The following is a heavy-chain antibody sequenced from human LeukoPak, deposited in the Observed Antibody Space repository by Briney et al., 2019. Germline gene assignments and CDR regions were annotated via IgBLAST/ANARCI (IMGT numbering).Heavy chain of an antibody. Sequence: SLRLSCAASRFTFDDYAMHWVRQAPGKGLEWVSGISWNSGSIGYADSVKGRFTISRDNAKNSLYLQMNSLRAEDTALYYCAKVHDYGDYFDYWGQGTLVTVSS. CDR1: RFTFDDYA. CDR2: ISWNSGSI. CDR3: AKVHDYGDYFDY. J-gene: IGHJ4*02. V-gene: IGHV3-9*01. D-gene: IGHD4-17*01.